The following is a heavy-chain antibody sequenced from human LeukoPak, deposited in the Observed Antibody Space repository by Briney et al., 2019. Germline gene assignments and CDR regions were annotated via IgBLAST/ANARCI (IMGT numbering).Heavy chain of an antibody. J-gene: IGHJ4*02. V-gene: IGHV5-51*01. Sequence: GESLKISCQGSGYNFPIYWIGWVRQMPGQGLEWMGIIYPDDSNTIYGPSFQGQVTISADKSISTAYLQWSSLKASDTAMYYCARAEAKGVFYNWGQGTLVTVSS. CDR2: IYPDDSNT. CDR1: GYNFPIYW. D-gene: IGHD3-9*01. CDR3: ARAEAKGVFYN.